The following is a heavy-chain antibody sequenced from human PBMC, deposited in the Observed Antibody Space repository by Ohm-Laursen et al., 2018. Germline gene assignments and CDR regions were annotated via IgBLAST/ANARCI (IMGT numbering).Heavy chain of an antibody. V-gene: IGHV3-33*01. D-gene: IGHD1-26*01. Sequence: SLRLSCTASGFTFSSYGMHWVRQAPGKGLEWVAVIWYDGSNKYYADSVKGRFTIPRDNSKNTLYLQMNSLRAEDTAVYYCARVSKQWELLLDGFDIWGQGTMVTVSS. CDR1: GFTFSSYG. CDR2: IWYDGSNK. J-gene: IGHJ3*02. CDR3: ARVSKQWELLLDGFDI.